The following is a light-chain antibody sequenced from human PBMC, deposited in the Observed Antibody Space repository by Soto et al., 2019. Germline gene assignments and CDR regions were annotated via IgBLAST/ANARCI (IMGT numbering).Light chain of an antibody. CDR1: QSVRSS. Sequence: EIVLTQSPDTLSLSPGERATLSCRASQSVRSSLAWYQQKPGQAPRLLIYDASNRATGIPARFSGSGSGTDFTLTISSLEPEDFAVDYWQQRSNWPPEVTFGPGTKVDIK. V-gene: IGKV3-11*01. CDR3: QQRSNWPPEVT. CDR2: DAS. J-gene: IGKJ3*01.